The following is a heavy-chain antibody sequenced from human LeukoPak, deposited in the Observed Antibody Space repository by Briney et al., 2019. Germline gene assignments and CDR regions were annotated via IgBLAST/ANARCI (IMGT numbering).Heavy chain of an antibody. CDR3: ASRTDIGTAMAPGGYFDY. J-gene: IGHJ4*02. V-gene: IGHV1-18*01. D-gene: IGHD5-18*01. Sequence: ASVKVSCKASGYTFTSYGISWVRQAPGQGLEWMGWISAYNGNTDYAQKLQGRVTMTTDTSTSTAYMELRSLRSDDTAVYYCASRTDIGTAMAPGGYFDYWGQGTLVTVSS. CDR2: ISAYNGNT. CDR1: GYTFTSYG.